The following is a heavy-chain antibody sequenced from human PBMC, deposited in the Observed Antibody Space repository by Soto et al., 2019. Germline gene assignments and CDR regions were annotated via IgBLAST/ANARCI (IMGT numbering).Heavy chain of an antibody. D-gene: IGHD3-22*01. Sequence: PSETLSLTCTVSGGSISSYYWSWIRQPPGKGLEWIGYIYYSGSTNYNPSLKSRVTISVDTSKNQFSLKLSSVTAADTAVYYCARARDSSGYYRDPIFDYWGQGTLVTVSS. V-gene: IGHV4-59*12. CDR1: GGSISSYY. CDR3: ARARDSSGYYRDPIFDY. CDR2: IYYSGST. J-gene: IGHJ4*02.